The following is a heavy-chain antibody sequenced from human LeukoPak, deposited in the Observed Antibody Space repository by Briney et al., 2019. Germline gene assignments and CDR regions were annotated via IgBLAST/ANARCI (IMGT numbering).Heavy chain of an antibody. J-gene: IGHJ4*02. CDR2: ISYDGSNK. Sequence: GGSLRLSCAASGFIFSNYGMHWVRQAPGKGLEWVAVISYDGSNKYYADSVKGRFTISRDNSKNTLYLQMNSLRAEDTAVYYCARERGYDSSGYLYYFDYWGQGTLVTVSS. CDR1: GFIFSNYG. CDR3: ARERGYDSSGYLYYFDY. V-gene: IGHV3-30*03. D-gene: IGHD3-22*01.